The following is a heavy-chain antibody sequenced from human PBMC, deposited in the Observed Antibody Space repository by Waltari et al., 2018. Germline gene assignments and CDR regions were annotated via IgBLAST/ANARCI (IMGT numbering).Heavy chain of an antibody. CDR1: GFTFSSYW. J-gene: IGHJ4*02. CDR3: ARSSSTEFDS. CDR2: IRQYGSEK. Sequence: ETHLVESGGGLVQPGGSLRLSCAASGFTFSSYWMTWVRQAPGKGLEWVANIRQYGSEKYYVDSVKGRFTISRDNSKNSLYLQMNSLKADDTAVYYCARSSSTEFDSWGQGTLVTVSS. V-gene: IGHV3-7*01. D-gene: IGHD2-2*01.